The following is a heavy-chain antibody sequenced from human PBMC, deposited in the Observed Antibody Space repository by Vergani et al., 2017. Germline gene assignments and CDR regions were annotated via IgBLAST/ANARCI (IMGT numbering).Heavy chain of an antibody. CDR2: IISSSSYI. V-gene: IGHV3-21*01. D-gene: IGHD1-26*01. CDR1: GFTFSSYS. Sequence: EVQLVESGGGLVKPGGSLRLSCAASGFTFSSYSMNWVRQAPGKGLEWVSSIISSSSYIYYADSVKGRFTISRDNAKNSLYLQMNSLRAEDTAVDYWATAPGGSYQGYYDYYYMDFWGKGTTVTVSS. J-gene: IGHJ6*03. CDR3: ATAPGGSYQGYYDYYYMDF.